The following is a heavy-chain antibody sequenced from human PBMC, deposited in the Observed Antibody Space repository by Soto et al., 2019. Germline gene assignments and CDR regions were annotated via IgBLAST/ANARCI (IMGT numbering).Heavy chain of an antibody. D-gene: IGHD6-19*01. CDR2: IYHSGST. V-gene: IGHV4-4*02. J-gene: IGHJ4*02. Sequence: XXTLSLPFAVSGGSISSSNWCSWVRQPPGKGLEWIGEIYHSGSTNYNPSLKSRVTISVDKSKNQFPLKLSSVTAADTAVYYCARLEWLVNEYYFDYWGQGTLVTVSS. CDR1: GGSISSSNW. CDR3: ARLEWLVNEYYFDY.